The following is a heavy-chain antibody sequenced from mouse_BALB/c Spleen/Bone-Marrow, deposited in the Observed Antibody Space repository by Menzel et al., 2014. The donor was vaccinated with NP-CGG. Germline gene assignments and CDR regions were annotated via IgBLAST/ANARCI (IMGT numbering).Heavy chain of an antibody. CDR3: ARGVVYYYAMDY. CDR1: GYTFTNYW. J-gene: IGHJ4*01. Sequence: VKLQESGAELVKPGASVKLSCKASGYTFTNYWMHWVKQRPGQGLEWIGEIDPSDSYSNYNQNFKGKATLTVDKSSSTAYIQLSSLTSEDSAVYYCARGVVYYYAMDYWGQGTSVTVSS. V-gene: IGHV1-69*02. CDR2: IDPSDSYS.